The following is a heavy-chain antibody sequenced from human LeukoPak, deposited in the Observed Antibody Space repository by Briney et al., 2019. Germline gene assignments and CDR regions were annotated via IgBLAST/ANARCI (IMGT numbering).Heavy chain of an antibody. CDR2: INPNSGGT. J-gene: IGHJ4*02. CDR1: GYTFTDYY. V-gene: IGHV1-2*02. CDR3: ARDQGSLTRSWYTGY. D-gene: IGHD6-13*01. Sequence: ASVKVSCEASGYTFTDYYIHWVRQAPGQGLEWMGWINPNSGGTNCAQKFQGRVTMTRDTSITTAYMDLSSLTPDDTAVYFCARDQGSLTRSWYTGYWGQGTQVTVSS.